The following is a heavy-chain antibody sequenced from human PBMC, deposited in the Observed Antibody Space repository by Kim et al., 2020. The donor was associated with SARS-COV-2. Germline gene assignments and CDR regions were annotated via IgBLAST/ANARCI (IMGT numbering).Heavy chain of an antibody. J-gene: IGHJ4*02. V-gene: IGHV4-59*13. D-gene: IGHD3-9*01. CDR1: GGSISSYY. Sequence: SETLSLTCTVSGGSISSYYWSWIRQPPGKGLEWIGYIYYSGSTNYNPSLKSRVTISVDTSKNQFSLKLSSVTAADTAVYYCARGWGYDILTPGSYYFDYWGQGTLVTVSS. CDR3: ARGWGYDILTPGSYYFDY. CDR2: IYYSGST.